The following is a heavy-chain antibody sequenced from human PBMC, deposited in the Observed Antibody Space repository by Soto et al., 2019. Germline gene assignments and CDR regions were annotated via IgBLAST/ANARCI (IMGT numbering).Heavy chain of an antibody. CDR1: GFSLSNARMG. CDR3: ARSFYDYIWGSYRSPTPPYFDF. J-gene: IGHJ4*02. D-gene: IGHD3-16*02. CDR2: IFSNDEK. Sequence: ASGPTLVNPTETLTLTCTGSGFSLSNARMGVSWIRQPPGKALEWLAHIFSNDEKSCSTSLKSRLTISKDASKSQVVLTMTNMDPVDTATYYCARSFYDYIWGSYRSPTPPYFDFWGQGTLVTVSS. V-gene: IGHV2-26*01.